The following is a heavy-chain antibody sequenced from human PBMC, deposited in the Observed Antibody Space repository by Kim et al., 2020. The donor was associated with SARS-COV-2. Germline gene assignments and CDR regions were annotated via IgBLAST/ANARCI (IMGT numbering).Heavy chain of an antibody. CDR3: ARGPLYCSSTSCSVDWFDP. D-gene: IGHD2-2*01. CDR2: IYPGDSDT. J-gene: IGHJ5*02. V-gene: IGHV5-51*01. Sequence: GESLKISCKGSGYSFTSYWIGWVRQMPGKGLEWMGIIYPGDSDTRYSPSFQGQVTISADKSISTAYLQWSSLKASDTAMYYCARGPLYCSSTSCSVDWFDPWGQGTLVTVSS. CDR1: GYSFTSYW.